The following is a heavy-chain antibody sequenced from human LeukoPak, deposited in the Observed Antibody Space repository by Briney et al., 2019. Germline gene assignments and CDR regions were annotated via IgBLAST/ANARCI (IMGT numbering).Heavy chain of an antibody. D-gene: IGHD6-13*01. CDR2: IKSKTDGGTT. Sequence: GGSLRLSCAASGFTFSSYWMSWVRQAPGKGLEWVGRIKSKTDGGTTDYAAPVKGRSTISRDDSKNTLYLQMNSLKTEDTAVYYCTTEMRGIAAPDYWGQGTLVTVSS. CDR3: TTEMRGIAAPDY. CDR1: GFTFSSYW. V-gene: IGHV3-15*01. J-gene: IGHJ4*02.